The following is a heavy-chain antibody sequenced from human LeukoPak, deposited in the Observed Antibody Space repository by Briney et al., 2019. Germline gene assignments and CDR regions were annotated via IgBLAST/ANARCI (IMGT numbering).Heavy chain of an antibody. D-gene: IGHD2-15*01. Sequence: GGSLRLSCAVSGLNFKFYAMSWVRQAPGKGLEWVSVIYSGGSTYYADSVKGRFTISRDNSKNTLYLQMNSLRAEDTAVYYCARGVHLRNKNSGGSCYFDYWGQGTLVTVSS. CDR2: IYSGGST. CDR3: ARGVHLRNKNSGGSCYFDY. V-gene: IGHV3-66*01. J-gene: IGHJ4*02. CDR1: GLNFKFYA.